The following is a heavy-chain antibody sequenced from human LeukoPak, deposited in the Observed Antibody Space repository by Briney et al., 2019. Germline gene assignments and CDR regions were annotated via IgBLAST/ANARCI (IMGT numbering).Heavy chain of an antibody. Sequence: GGSLRLSCATSGFTISSYGMHWVRQAPATGLELEAVISYDGSNNSTADSVKGRFTISRDNSKNTLYLQMNSLRAEDTAVYYCATGYSSSWYPHYFDYWGQGTLATVSS. CDR1: GFTISSYG. J-gene: IGHJ4*02. V-gene: IGHV3-30*03. D-gene: IGHD6-13*01. CDR3: ATGYSSSWYPHYFDY. CDR2: ISYDGSNN.